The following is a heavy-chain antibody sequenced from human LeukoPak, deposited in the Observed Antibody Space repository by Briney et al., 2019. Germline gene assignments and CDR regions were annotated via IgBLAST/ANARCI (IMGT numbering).Heavy chain of an antibody. CDR2: INEHGTT. Sequence: GGSLRLSCAASGFALSDFWMYWVRQAPGKGLVWISNINEHGTTAYADSVKGRFTISRDNAKNILYLQMNSLRAEDTAVYYCARVRGGNWGQGTLVTVSS. V-gene: IGHV3-74*01. D-gene: IGHD3-16*01. CDR3: ARVRGGN. CDR1: GFALSDFW. J-gene: IGHJ4*02.